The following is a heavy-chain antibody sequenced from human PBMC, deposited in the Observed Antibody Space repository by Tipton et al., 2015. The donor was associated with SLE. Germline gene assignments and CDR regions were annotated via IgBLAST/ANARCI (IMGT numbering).Heavy chain of an antibody. CDR3: TRTSTLTTDWYFDL. D-gene: IGHD4-11*01. CDR2: IRTQADNYAT. CDR1: GFTFSDSA. J-gene: IGHJ2*01. V-gene: IGHV3-73*01. Sequence: SLRLSCAASGFTFSDSALHWVRQASGNGLEWVGRIRTQADNYATAYSESMKGRFTISRDDSKNTVYLEVHSLKTEDTAFYYCTRTSTLTTDWYFDLWGRGTLVTVSS.